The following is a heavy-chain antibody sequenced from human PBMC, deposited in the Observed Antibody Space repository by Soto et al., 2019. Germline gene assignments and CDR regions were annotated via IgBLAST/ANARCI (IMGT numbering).Heavy chain of an antibody. Sequence: SETLSLTCTVSGGSISSSSYYWGWIRQPPGKGLEWIGSIYYSGSTYYNPSLKSRVTISVDTSKNQFSLKLSSVTAADTAVYYCARQGPWGSYGYNADFDPWGQGTLVTVSS. CDR2: IYYSGST. V-gene: IGHV4-39*01. D-gene: IGHD5-18*01. J-gene: IGHJ5*02. CDR1: GGSISSSSYY. CDR3: ARQGPWGSYGYNADFDP.